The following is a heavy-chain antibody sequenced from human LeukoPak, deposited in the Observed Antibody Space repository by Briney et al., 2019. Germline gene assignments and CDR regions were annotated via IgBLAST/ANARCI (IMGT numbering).Heavy chain of an antibody. CDR3: AREWGYYDSSGYYYSNVLYDY. D-gene: IGHD3-22*01. J-gene: IGHJ4*02. CDR1: GGSISSYY. V-gene: IGHV4-4*07. Sequence: SETLSLTCTVSGGSISSYYWSRIRQPAGKGLEWIGRIYTSGSTNYNPSLKSRVTMSVDTSKNQFSLKLSSVTAADTAVYYCAREWGYYDSSGYYYSNVLYDYWGQGTLVTVSS. CDR2: IYTSGST.